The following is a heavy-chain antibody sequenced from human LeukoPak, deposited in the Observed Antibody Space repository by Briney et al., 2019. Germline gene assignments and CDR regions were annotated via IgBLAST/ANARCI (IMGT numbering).Heavy chain of an antibody. Sequence: PGGSLRLSCVASGFTFSSYWMHWVRQVPRKGLVWVSRISGDGRNINYADSVRGRFTISRDNAKNTLYLQMNTLRVEDTAVYYCASGMTAVTTFDYWGQGTLVTVSS. J-gene: IGHJ4*02. CDR2: ISGDGRNI. V-gene: IGHV3-74*01. CDR3: ASGMTAVTTFDY. D-gene: IGHD4-17*01. CDR1: GFTFSSYW.